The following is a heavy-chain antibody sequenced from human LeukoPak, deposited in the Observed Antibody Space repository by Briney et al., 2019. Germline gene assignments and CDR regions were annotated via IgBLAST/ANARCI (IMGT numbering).Heavy chain of an antibody. Sequence: ASVKVSCKASGYIFISYYVHWVRQAPGQGLEWMGIINPSGGSTSYAQKFQGRVTMTRNTSISTAYMELSSLRSEDTAVYYCARGGDIVVVVAATKEDWFDPWGQGTLVTVSS. CDR3: ARGGDIVVVVAATKEDWFDP. J-gene: IGHJ5*02. V-gene: IGHV1-46*01. CDR2: INPSGGST. CDR1: GYIFISYY. D-gene: IGHD2-15*01.